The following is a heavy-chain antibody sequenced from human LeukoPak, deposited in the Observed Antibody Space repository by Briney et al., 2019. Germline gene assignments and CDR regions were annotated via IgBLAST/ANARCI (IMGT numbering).Heavy chain of an antibody. CDR1: GYTFTTYH. Sequence: ASVKVSCKASGYTFTTYHMHWVRQAPGQGLEWMGIINPSGGSTTYTQKFQGRITLTRDTSTTTFYMELSSLRPEDTAVYYCARDLYDSGLDYWGQGTLVTVSS. D-gene: IGHD3-10*01. V-gene: IGHV1-46*01. CDR2: INPSGGST. J-gene: IGHJ4*02. CDR3: ARDLYDSGLDY.